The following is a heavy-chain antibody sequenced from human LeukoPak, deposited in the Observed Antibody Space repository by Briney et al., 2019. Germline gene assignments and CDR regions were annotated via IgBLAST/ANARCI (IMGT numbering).Heavy chain of an antibody. Sequence: GGFLRLSCAASGFTFSSYWMHWVRQAPGKGLEWVSSISSSSSYIYYADSVKGRFTISRDNAKNSLYLQMNSLRAEDTAVYYCARGSQALSSGLGYWGQGTLVTVSS. CDR2: ISSSSSYI. CDR1: GFTFSSYW. CDR3: ARGSQALSSGLGY. D-gene: IGHD6-19*01. V-gene: IGHV3-21*01. J-gene: IGHJ4*02.